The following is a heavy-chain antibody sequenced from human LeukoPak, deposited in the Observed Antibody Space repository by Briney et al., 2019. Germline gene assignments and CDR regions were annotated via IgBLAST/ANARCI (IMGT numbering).Heavy chain of an antibody. V-gene: IGHV4-59*01. Sequence: PSETLSLTCAVSGGSISYYYWSWIRQPPGKGLEWIGYIYFSGSINYNPSLRSRVTISVDASKNQFSLKLSSVTAADTAVYFCARNRGSSPLYVYWGQGTLVTVSS. D-gene: IGHD1-26*01. CDR2: IYFSGSI. J-gene: IGHJ4*02. CDR1: GGSISYYY. CDR3: ARNRGSSPLYVY.